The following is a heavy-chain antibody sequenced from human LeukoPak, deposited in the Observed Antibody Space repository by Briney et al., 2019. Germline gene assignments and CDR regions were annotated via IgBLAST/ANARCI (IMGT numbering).Heavy chain of an antibody. V-gene: IGHV1-18*01. D-gene: IGHD3-16*01. CDR2: ISAYNGNT. J-gene: IGHJ4*02. CDR1: GYTFTSYG. Sequence: ASVKVSCKASGYTFTSYGISWVRQAPGQGLECMGWISAYNGNTNYAQKLQGRVTMTTDTSTSTAYMELRSLRSDDTAVYYCARGSMITFGEPTDFFDYWGQGTLVTVSS. CDR3: ARGSMITFGEPTDFFDY.